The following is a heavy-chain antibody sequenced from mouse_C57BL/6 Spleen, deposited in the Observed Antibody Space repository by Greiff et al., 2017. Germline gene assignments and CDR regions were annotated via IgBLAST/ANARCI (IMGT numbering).Heavy chain of an antibody. CDR3: ARPPTIVTSYYFDY. Sequence: VQLQQPGAELVKPGASVKMSCKASGYTFTSYWITWVKQRPGQGLEWIGDIYPGSGSTNYNEKFKSKATLTVDTSSSTAYMQLSSLTSEDSAVYYCARPPTIVTSYYFDYWGQGTTLTVSS. CDR2: IYPGSGST. J-gene: IGHJ2*01. D-gene: IGHD2-5*01. V-gene: IGHV1-55*01. CDR1: GYTFTSYW.